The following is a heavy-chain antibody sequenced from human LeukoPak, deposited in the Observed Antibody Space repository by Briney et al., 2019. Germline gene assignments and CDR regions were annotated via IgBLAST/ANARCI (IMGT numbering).Heavy chain of an antibody. Sequence: SETLSLTCTVSGGSISSYYWSWIRQPPGKGLEWIGYIYYSRTTNYNPSLKSRVTISVDTSKNQFSLKLSSVTAADTAVYYCARGVYIAAAQYGYWGQGTLVTVSS. CDR3: ARGVYIAAAQYGY. CDR2: IYYSRTT. V-gene: IGHV4-59*01. J-gene: IGHJ4*02. CDR1: GGSISSYY. D-gene: IGHD6-13*01.